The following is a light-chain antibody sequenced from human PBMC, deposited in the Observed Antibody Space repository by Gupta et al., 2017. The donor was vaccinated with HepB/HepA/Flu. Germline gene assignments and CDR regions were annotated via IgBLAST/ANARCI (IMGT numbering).Light chain of an antibody. V-gene: IGKV4-1*01. J-gene: IGKJ2*02. CDR1: QSVLYSSNNKNY. Sequence: DTVMTPSPDSLAVSLGESATINCKSSQSVLYSSNNKNYLAWYQQKPGQPPKLLIYWASTRESGVPDRFSGSGSGTDFTLTIISLQAEDVAVYYCQQYYSTPCTFGQGTKLEIK. CDR3: QQYYSTPCT. CDR2: WAS.